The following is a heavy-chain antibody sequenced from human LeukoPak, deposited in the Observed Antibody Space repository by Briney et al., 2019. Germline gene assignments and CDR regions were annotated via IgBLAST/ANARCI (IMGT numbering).Heavy chain of an antibody. V-gene: IGHV4-59*01. CDR3: ARARYNWFDP. J-gene: IGHJ5*02. Sequence: PSETLSLTCTVSGGSISSYYWSWIRQPPGKGLEWIGYIYYSGSTNYNPSPKGRVTISVDTSKNQFSLDLSSVTAADTAVYYCARARYNWFDPWGQGTLVTVSS. CDR2: IYYSGST. CDR1: GGSISSYY.